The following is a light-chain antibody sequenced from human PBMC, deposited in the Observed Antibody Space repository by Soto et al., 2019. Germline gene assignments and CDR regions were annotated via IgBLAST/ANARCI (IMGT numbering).Light chain of an antibody. V-gene: IGKV3-20*01. CDR2: GAS. J-gene: IGKJ2*01. CDR3: QQYGSSPRT. Sequence: EIVLTQSPGTLSLSAGERATLSCRASQSVSSSYLAWYQQKPGQAPRHLIYGASSRATGIPDRFSGSGSGTDFTLTISRLEPEDFAVYYCQQYGSSPRTFGQGTKLEIK. CDR1: QSVSSSY.